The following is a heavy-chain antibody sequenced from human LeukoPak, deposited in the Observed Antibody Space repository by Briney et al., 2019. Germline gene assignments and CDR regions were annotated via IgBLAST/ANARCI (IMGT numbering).Heavy chain of an antibody. CDR2: IKQDGSER. V-gene: IGHV3-7*01. D-gene: IGHD4-17*01. CDR1: GFTFTRYR. Sequence: GGSLRLSCAASGFTFTRYRMTWVRQAPGKGLEWVANIKQDGSERYYVDSVDGRFTISRDNAKNSLFLQMNSLRDDDTAVYYCARSESTMTTWSMDYWGQGALVTVS. CDR3: ARSESTMTTWSMDY. J-gene: IGHJ4*02.